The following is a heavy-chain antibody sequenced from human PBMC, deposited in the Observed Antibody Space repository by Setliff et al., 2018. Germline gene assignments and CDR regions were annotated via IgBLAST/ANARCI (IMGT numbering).Heavy chain of an antibody. CDR3: ARGLAYCGGDCFLRTGFDY. V-gene: IGHV1-69*10. Sequence: SVKVSCKASGGTFSSYAISWVRQAPGQGLEWMGGIIPILGIANYAQKFQGRVTITADKSTSTAYMELSSLRSEDTAVCYCARGLAYCGGDCFLRTGFDYWGQGTLVTVSS. D-gene: IGHD2-21*02. CDR2: IIPILGIA. J-gene: IGHJ4*02. CDR1: GGTFSSYA.